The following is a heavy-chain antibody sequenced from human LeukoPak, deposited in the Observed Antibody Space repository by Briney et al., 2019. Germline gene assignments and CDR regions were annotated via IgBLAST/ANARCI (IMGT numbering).Heavy chain of an antibody. CDR3: ARDRRVSGSSTPPRVNYYYYMDV. CDR2: IYYSGST. CDR1: GGSISSYY. Sequence: SETLSLTCTVSGGSISSYYWSWIRQPPGKGLEWIGYIYYSGSTNYNPSLKSRVTISVDTSKNQFSLKLSSVTAADTAVYYCARDRRVSGSSTPPRVNYYYYMDVWGKGTTVTVSS. V-gene: IGHV4-59*01. J-gene: IGHJ6*03. D-gene: IGHD2-2*01.